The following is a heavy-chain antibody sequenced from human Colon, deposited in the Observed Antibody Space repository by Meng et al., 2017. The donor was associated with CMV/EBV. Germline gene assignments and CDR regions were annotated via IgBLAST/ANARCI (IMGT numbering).Heavy chain of an antibody. Sequence: SETLSLTCSVSGESMRSHYWSWIRQPPGKGLEWMGHVYYSGSATYSPSLRSRVSILLDMSKNQFSLKRRSVSAADTAMYFCARGLGHASNNSHDYWGQGTLVTVSS. D-gene: IGHD1-1*01. V-gene: IGHV4-59*11. CDR2: VYYSGSA. CDR3: ARGLGHASNNSHDY. CDR1: GESMRSHY. J-gene: IGHJ4*02.